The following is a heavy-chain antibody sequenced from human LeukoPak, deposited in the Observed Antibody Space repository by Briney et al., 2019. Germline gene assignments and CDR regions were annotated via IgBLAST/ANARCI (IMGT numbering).Heavy chain of an antibody. Sequence: GGSLRLSCAASGFTFSYFSMNWVRQAPGGGLEWVSVIYSVGSTYYADSVKGRFTISRDNSKNTLFLQMNSLRADDTAVYYCAKIPTFQYYFDYWGRGTLVTVSS. J-gene: IGHJ4*02. CDR2: IYSVGST. CDR1: GFTFSYFS. V-gene: IGHV3-66*01. CDR3: AKIPTFQYYFDY. D-gene: IGHD2/OR15-2a*01.